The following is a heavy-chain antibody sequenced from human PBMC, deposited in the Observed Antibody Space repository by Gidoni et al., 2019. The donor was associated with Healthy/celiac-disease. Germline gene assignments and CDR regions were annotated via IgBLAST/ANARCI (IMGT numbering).Heavy chain of an antibody. Sequence: EVQLVESGGGLVQPGRSLRLSCAAAGFTFDDYAMPWVRQTPGRGLDWVSGITWNSGNIGYADSVKGRFTISRDNAKNSLYLQMNSLRAEDTALYYCTKDIGTTGKNGMDVWGQGTTVTVSS. CDR3: TKDIGTTGKNGMDV. CDR1: GFTFDDYA. V-gene: IGHV3-9*01. J-gene: IGHJ6*02. D-gene: IGHD1-1*01. CDR2: ITWNSGNI.